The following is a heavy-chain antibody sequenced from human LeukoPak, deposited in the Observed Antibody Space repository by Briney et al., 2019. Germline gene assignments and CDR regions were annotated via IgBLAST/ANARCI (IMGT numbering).Heavy chain of an antibody. V-gene: IGHV3-15*04. J-gene: IGHJ4*02. Sequence: GGSLRLSCAASGFTFSYVWMSWVRQAPGKVLEWVGHIASAAHGRTTDYAAPVKGRFTISRDDSKSRLYLQMNSLETEDTAVYYCSEGLDYWGQGTLVTVSS. CDR2: IASAAHGRTT. CDR3: SEGLDY. CDR1: GFTFSYVW.